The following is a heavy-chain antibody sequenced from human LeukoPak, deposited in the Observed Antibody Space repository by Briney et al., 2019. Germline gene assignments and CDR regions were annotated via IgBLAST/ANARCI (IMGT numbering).Heavy chain of an antibody. J-gene: IGHJ4*02. Sequence: PSETLSLTCTVSGGSISSYYWSWIRQPAGKGLEWIGRIYTSGSTNYNPSLKSRVTISVDKSKNQFSLKLSSVTAADTAVYYCARDYSSSWYPHRRYFDYWGQGTPVTVSS. D-gene: IGHD6-13*01. CDR3: ARDYSSSWYPHRRYFDY. V-gene: IGHV4-4*07. CDR1: GGSISSYY. CDR2: IYTSGST.